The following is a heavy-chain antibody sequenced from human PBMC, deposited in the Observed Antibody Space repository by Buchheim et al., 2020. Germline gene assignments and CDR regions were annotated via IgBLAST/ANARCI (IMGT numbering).Heavy chain of an antibody. D-gene: IGHD1-26*01. CDR1: GFTFSSYG. CDR3: ARDYRPIVGATIDY. J-gene: IGHJ4*02. Sequence: QVQLVESGGGVVQPGRSLRLSCAASGFTFSSYGIHWVRQAPGKGLEWVAVISYDGRNEYYADSVKGRFTISRDNSKNTLYLQMNSLRAEDTAVYYCARDYRPIVGATIDYWGQGTL. V-gene: IGHV3-30*03. CDR2: ISYDGRNE.